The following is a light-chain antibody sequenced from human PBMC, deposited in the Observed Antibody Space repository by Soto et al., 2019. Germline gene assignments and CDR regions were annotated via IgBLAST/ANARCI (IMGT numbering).Light chain of an antibody. CDR2: GNS. CDR3: QSYDSSLSGVV. V-gene: IGLV1-40*01. J-gene: IGLJ2*01. CDR1: SSNIGAGYD. Sequence: QSVLTQPPSVSGAPGQRVTISCTGSSSNIGAGYDVHWYPQLPGTAPKLLIYGNSNRPSGVPDRFSGFKSGTSASLAITGLQAEDEADYYCQSYDSSLSGVVFGGGTKVTVL.